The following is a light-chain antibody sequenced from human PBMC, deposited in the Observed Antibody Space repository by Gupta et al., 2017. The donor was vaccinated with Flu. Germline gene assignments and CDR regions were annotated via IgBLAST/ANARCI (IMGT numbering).Light chain of an antibody. V-gene: IGKV1-39*01. CDR2: DEA. CDR3: QQRLSTVRRT. J-gene: IGKJ1*01. Sequence: SFLSASVGDRVTLSCRASQNISISLKWYQQMPGKPRKLLNYDEASLRGGVTPRFIASGCGTECALTISSRQRKDFATGYGQQRLSTVRRTFGQGTKVDLK. CDR1: QNISIS.